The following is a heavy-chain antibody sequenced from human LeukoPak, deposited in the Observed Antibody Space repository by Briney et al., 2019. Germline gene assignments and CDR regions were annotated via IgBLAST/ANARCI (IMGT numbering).Heavy chain of an antibody. Sequence: GGSLRLSCAASGFTFSSYWMSWVRQAPGKGLEWVANIKQDGSEKYYVDSVKGRFTISRDNAKNSLYLQMNSLRAEDTAVCYCARVNGDGHFDYWGQGTLVTVSS. CDR2: IKQDGSEK. CDR1: GFTFSSYW. D-gene: IGHD3-10*01. V-gene: IGHV3-7*01. J-gene: IGHJ4*02. CDR3: ARVNGDGHFDY.